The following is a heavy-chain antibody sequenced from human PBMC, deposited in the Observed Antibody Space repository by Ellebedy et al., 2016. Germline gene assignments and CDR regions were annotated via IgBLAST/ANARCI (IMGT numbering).Heavy chain of an antibody. V-gene: IGHV3-53*01. CDR2: IYIGGST. CDR3: VTPGGYVGAFDQ. Sequence: GGSLRLSCAASGFTVSSSYISWVRQAPGKGLDWVSVIYIGGSTYYVDSVKGRFIISRDNSKNTLLLQMNSLRVEDTAVYYCVTPGGYVGAFDQWGQGTLVIVSS. D-gene: IGHD6-13*01. CDR1: GFTVSSSY. J-gene: IGHJ4*02.